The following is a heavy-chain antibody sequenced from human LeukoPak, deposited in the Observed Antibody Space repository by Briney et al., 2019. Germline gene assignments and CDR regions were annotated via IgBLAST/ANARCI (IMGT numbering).Heavy chain of an antibody. Sequence: PSGTLSLTCAVYGGSFSGYYWSWIRQTPGKGLEWIGEINDSGSTSCSPSLKSRVSISVDTSKNQFSLKLTSVTAADTAVYYCARVIDYDTSGYYLGYWGQGTRVTVSS. CDR3: ARVIDYDTSGYYLGY. J-gene: IGHJ4*02. CDR1: GGSFSGYY. CDR2: INDSGST. V-gene: IGHV4-34*01. D-gene: IGHD3-22*01.